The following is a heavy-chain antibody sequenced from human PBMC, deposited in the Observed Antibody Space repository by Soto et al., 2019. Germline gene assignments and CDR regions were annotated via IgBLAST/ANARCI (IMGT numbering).Heavy chain of an antibody. J-gene: IGHJ4*02. Sequence: QVQLVQSGAEVKKPGSSVKVSCKASGGTFSSYAISWVRQAPGQGLEWMGGIIPSFGTANYAQKFQGRVTITADESTSPAYMELSSLRSEDRAVYYCARESGWHARSAALYYFDYWGQGTLVTVSS. D-gene: IGHD6-19*01. CDR2: IIPSFGTA. CDR3: ARESGWHARSAALYYFDY. CDR1: GGTFSSYA. V-gene: IGHV1-69*01.